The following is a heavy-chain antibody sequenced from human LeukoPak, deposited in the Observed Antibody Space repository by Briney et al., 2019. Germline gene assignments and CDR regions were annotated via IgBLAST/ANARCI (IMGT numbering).Heavy chain of an antibody. CDR2: MNPNSGNT. D-gene: IGHD6-19*01. V-gene: IGHV1-8*01. Sequence: GASVKVSCKASGYTFTSYDINWARQATGQGLEWMGWMNPNSGNTGYAQKFQGRVTMTRNTSISTAYMELSSLRSEDTAVYYCARGAPRGGSSGWYTLYYYYYMDVWGKGTTVTVSS. CDR1: GYTFTSYD. J-gene: IGHJ6*03. CDR3: ARGAPRGGSSGWYTLYYYYYMDV.